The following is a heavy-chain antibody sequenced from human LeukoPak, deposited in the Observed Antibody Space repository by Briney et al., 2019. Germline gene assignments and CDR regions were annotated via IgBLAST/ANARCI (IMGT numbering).Heavy chain of an antibody. Sequence: SVKVSCKASGGTFSSYTISWVRQAPGQGLEWMGRIIPILGIANYAQKFQGRVTITADKSTSTAYMELSSLRAEDTAVYYCAKDQVEVGLGDSWDYWGQGTLVTVSS. CDR2: IIPILGIA. CDR3: AKDQVEVGLGDSWDY. D-gene: IGHD2-15*01. V-gene: IGHV1-69*04. CDR1: GGTFSSYT. J-gene: IGHJ4*02.